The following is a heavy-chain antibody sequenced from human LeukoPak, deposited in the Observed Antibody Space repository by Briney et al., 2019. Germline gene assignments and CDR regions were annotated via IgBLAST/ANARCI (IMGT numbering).Heavy chain of an antibody. CDR1: GYTFTGYY. Sequence: ASVKVSCKASGYTFTGYYMHWVRQAPGQGLEWMGWINPNSGGTNYAQKLQGRVTMTRDTSISTAYMELSRLRSDDTAVYYCARTRIQLWLRQYYFDYWGQGTLVTVSS. CDR2: INPNSGGT. CDR3: ARTRIQLWLRQYYFDY. V-gene: IGHV1-2*02. D-gene: IGHD5-18*01. J-gene: IGHJ4*02.